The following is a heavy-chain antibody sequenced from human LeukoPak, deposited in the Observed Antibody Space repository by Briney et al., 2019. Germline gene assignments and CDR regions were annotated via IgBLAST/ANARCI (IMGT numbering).Heavy chain of an antibody. Sequence: GGSLRLSCVASGFTSSIYAMHWVRQAPGKGLEWVAGISFDGSNEYYADSVKGRFTISRDYSKNTLYLIMNSLRTEDTAVYYCARDWTSLPHWYFALWGRGILVAVSS. CDR3: ARDWTSLPHWYFAL. J-gene: IGHJ2*01. CDR2: ISFDGSNE. V-gene: IGHV3-30-3*01. D-gene: IGHD3/OR15-3a*01. CDR1: GFTSSIYA.